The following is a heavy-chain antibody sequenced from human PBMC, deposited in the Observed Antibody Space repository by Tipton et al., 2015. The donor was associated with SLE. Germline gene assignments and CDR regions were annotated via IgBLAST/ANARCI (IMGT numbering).Heavy chain of an antibody. CDR2: IPYDGSNK. J-gene: IGHJ4*02. CDR1: GFTFSSYA. D-gene: IGHD3-3*01. Sequence: RSLRLSCAASGFTFSSYAMHWVRQAPGKGLEWVAVIPYDGSNKYYADSVKGRFTISRDNSKNTLYLQMNSLRAEDTAMFYCASGTLEWSHEPDYWGQGTLVTVSS. CDR3: ASGTLEWSHEPDY. V-gene: IGHV3-30*04.